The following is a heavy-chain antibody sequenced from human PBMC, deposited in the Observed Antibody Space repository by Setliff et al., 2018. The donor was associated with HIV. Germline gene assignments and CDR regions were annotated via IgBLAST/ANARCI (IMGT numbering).Heavy chain of an antibody. D-gene: IGHD6-19*01. CDR1: GGSISGGGYY. CDR2: IYYSGTA. CDR3: ARPHSGRGGGAYFDP. V-gene: IGHV4-31*03. Sequence: SETLSLTCTVSGGSISGGGYYWTWIRQYPGRGLEWIGYIYYSGTAYYKPSLRSRVTISVDTSMNQFSLNLRSVTAADSAVYHCARPHSGRGGGAYFDPWGQGILVTVSS. J-gene: IGHJ5*02.